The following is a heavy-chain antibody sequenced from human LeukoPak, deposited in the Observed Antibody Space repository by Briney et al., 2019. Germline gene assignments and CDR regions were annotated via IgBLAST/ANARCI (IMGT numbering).Heavy chain of an antibody. CDR1: GGPISSYC. D-gene: IGHD3-22*01. Sequence: PSETLSLTCTVSGGPISSYCWSWIRQPPGKGLEWIGNIYYSGSTNYNPSLKSRVTISVDTSKNQFSLKLSSATAADTAVYYCARATRSSGYYATFDYWGQGTLVTVSS. J-gene: IGHJ4*02. CDR2: IYYSGST. V-gene: IGHV4-59*01. CDR3: ARATRSSGYYATFDY.